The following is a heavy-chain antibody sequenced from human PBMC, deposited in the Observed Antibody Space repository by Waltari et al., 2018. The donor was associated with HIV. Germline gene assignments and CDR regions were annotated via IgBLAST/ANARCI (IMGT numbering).Heavy chain of an antibody. D-gene: IGHD6-19*01. CDR1: GFNFNLFS. CDR3: ARAAYTSAWHYFDL. V-gene: IGHV3-21*02. J-gene: IGHJ4*02. CDR2: ISRGSSYS. Sequence: EVRLVQSGGGLVKPGESLTLSCTASGFNFNLFSMTWVRLAPGKGLEWVSSISRGSSYSYYSDAVKGRFTISRDDAKNSLFLQMNNLRVEDTAVYFCARAAYTSAWHYFDLWGQGNLVTVSS.